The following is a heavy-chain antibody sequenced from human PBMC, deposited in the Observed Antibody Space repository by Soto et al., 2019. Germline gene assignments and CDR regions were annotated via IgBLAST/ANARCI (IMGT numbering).Heavy chain of an antibody. CDR2: LYDVDGT. V-gene: IGHV3-53*01. Sequence: GGSMRLSCAAFGLTVSGKKYVAWVRQAPGKGLEWISALYDVDGTYYADSVKGRFTTSTDSSKTTVYLQMNGLRPDDTAVYYCASWHEREHAYDVWGRGTTVTVSS. CDR1: GLTVSGKKY. CDR3: ASWHEREHAYDV. J-gene: IGHJ3*01. D-gene: IGHD1-1*01.